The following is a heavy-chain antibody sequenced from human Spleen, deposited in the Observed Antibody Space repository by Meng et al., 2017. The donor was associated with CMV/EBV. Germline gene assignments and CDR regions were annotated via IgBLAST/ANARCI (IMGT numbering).Heavy chain of an antibody. CDR3: AKNFRTEGTVKWYFDL. Sequence: GGSLRLSCAASGFTFSSYAMSWVRQAPGKGLEWVSAISGSGGSTYYADSVKARFTISRDNSKNTLYLQINSLRDEDTAVYFCAKNFRTEGTVKWYFDLWGRGTLVTVSS. V-gene: IGHV3-23*01. CDR2: ISGSGGST. D-gene: IGHD3/OR15-3a*01. J-gene: IGHJ2*01. CDR1: GFTFSSYA.